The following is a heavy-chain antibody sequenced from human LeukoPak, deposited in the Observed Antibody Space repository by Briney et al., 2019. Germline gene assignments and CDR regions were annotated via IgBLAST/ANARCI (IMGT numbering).Heavy chain of an antibody. V-gene: IGHV3-15*01. Sequence: GGSLRLSCAASGFTFSNAWMSWVRQAPGKGLEWVGRIKSKTDGGTTDYAAPVKCRFTISRDDSKNTQYLQMNSLKTEDTAVYYCTTEAYYYDSSGCFDYWGQGTLVTVSS. CDR3: TTEAYYYDSSGCFDY. D-gene: IGHD3-22*01. J-gene: IGHJ4*02. CDR2: IKSKTDGGTT. CDR1: GFTFSNAW.